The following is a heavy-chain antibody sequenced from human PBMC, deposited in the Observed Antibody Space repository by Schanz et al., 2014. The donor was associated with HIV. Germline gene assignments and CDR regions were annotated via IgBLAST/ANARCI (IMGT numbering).Heavy chain of an antibody. CDR2: ISYDGRNK. V-gene: IGHV3-30*04. Sequence: QVQLVESGGGVVQPGRSLRLSCAASAFTFRSYALHWVRQAPGKGLDWVAGISYDGRNKYYADSVKGRFTISRDNSKNTLYLQMNSLRAEDTAVYYCARGGTTDYLDNWGQGTLVTVSS. J-gene: IGHJ4*02. CDR3: ARGGTTDYLDN. CDR1: AFTFRSYA. D-gene: IGHD4-17*01.